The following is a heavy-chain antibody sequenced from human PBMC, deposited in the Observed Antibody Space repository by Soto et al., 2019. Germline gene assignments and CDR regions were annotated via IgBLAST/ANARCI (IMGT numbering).Heavy chain of an antibody. D-gene: IGHD3-9*01. Sequence: PVKVSCKASGGTLSRHIISWVRQAPGQGLEWMGRIIPILGIANYAQKFQGRITVTADKSTSTAYMELSSLRSEDTAVYYCARGDILTSDYWGQGTLVTVSS. CDR2: IIPILGIA. J-gene: IGHJ4*02. V-gene: IGHV1-69*02. CDR1: GGTLSRHI. CDR3: ARGDILTSDY.